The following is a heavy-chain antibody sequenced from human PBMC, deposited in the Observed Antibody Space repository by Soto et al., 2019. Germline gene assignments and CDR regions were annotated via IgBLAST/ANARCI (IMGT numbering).Heavy chain of an antibody. V-gene: IGHV3-33*01. CDR2: IWYDGSNK. D-gene: IGHD4-17*01. J-gene: IGHJ4*02. CDR3: ARDDKDEYGADRGGFGC. CDR1: GFSFNIYG. Sequence: QVELVESGGGVGQPGTSLRLSCAASGFSFNIYGMHWVRQAPGKGLEWVAGIWYDGSNKYYAESVKGRFSISRDNSKNTLYLQMNSLRAEDTAVYSCARDDKDEYGADRGGFGCWGQGTLVTVSS.